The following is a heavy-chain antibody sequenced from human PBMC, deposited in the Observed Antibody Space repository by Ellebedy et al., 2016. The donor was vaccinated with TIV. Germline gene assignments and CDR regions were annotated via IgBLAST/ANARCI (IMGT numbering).Heavy chain of an antibody. V-gene: IGHV3-7*01. CDR3: AKGGSAADFDY. J-gene: IGHJ4*02. D-gene: IGHD6-13*01. Sequence: GGSLRLXXVASGFAFSDYWMSWVRQAPGRGLEWVANIKQDGSLQFYVDSVKGRFTFSRDNAKNSLSLQMDSLRAEDTAVYYCAKGGSAADFDYWGQGTLVTVSS. CDR1: GFAFSDYW. CDR2: IKQDGSLQ.